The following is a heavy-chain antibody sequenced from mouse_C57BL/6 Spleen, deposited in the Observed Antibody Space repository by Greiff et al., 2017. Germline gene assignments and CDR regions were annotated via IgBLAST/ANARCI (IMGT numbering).Heavy chain of an antibody. D-gene: IGHD2-3*01. V-gene: IGHV1-74*01. CDR3: AISDGYTPFAD. J-gene: IGHJ3*01. CDR1: GYTFTSYW. Sequence: QVQLQQPGAELVKPGASVKVSCKASGYTFTSYWMHWVKQRPGQGLEWIGRIYPCDGDTNYNRKFKGKATLTVDKSSSTAYMQLSSLTSEDSAVYYCAISDGYTPFADWGKGTLVTVSA. CDR2: IYPCDGDT.